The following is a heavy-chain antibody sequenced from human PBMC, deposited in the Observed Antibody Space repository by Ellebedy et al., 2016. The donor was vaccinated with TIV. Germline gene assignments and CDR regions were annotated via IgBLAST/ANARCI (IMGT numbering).Heavy chain of an antibody. CDR3: ASSPGDSDYYFDY. D-gene: IGHD4-17*01. J-gene: IGHJ4*02. CDR1: GFTFSSYA. CDR2: ISYDGSNK. Sequence: GESLKISXAASGFTFSSYAMHWVRQAPGKGLEWVAVISYDGSNKYYADSVKGRFTISRDNSKNTLYLQMNSLRAEDTAVYYCASSPGDSDYYFDYWGQGTLVTVSS. V-gene: IGHV3-30-3*01.